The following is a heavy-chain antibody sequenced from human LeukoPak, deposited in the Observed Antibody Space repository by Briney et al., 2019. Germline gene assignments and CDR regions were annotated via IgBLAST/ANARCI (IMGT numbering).Heavy chain of an antibody. Sequence: SVKVSCKASGGTFSSYAISWVRQAPGQGLEWMGRIIPIFGTANYAQKFQGRVTITTDESTSTAYMELSRLRSEDTAVYYCALTLNYDFWSGYDYWGQGTLVTVSS. J-gene: IGHJ4*02. V-gene: IGHV1-69*05. CDR3: ALTLNYDFWSGYDY. CDR1: GGTFSSYA. CDR2: IIPIFGTA. D-gene: IGHD3-3*01.